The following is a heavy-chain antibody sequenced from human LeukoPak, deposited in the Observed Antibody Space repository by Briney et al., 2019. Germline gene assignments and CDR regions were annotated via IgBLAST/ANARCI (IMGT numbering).Heavy chain of an antibody. Sequence: GGSLRLSCAASGFTFSSYWMHWVRQAPGKGPVWVSRINAHGSSTNYADSVKGRFTTSRDNAKNTVYLQMNSLSAEDTAMYYCTFSSYGDHIGVDAFDMWGQGTMVTVSS. CDR2: INAHGSST. V-gene: IGHV3-74*01. J-gene: IGHJ3*02. D-gene: IGHD4-17*01. CDR3: TFSSYGDHIGVDAFDM. CDR1: GFTFSSYW.